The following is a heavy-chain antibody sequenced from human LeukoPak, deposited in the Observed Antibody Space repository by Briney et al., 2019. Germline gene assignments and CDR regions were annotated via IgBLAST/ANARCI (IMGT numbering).Heavy chain of an antibody. D-gene: IGHD3-10*01. J-gene: IGHJ4*02. V-gene: IGHV1-3*04. Sequence: ASVKVSCKASGYTFTDYAIHWVRQAPGQRLEWVGWINTGNGNTRYSQKFQDRFTIARDTSASTAYMELSSLRSEDTAVYYCARDYGSGSLHYWGQGTLVTVSS. CDR2: INTGNGNT. CDR3: ARDYGSGSLHY. CDR1: GYTFTDYA.